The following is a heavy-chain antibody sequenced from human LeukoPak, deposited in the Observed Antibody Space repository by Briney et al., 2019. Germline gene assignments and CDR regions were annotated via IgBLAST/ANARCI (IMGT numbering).Heavy chain of an antibody. CDR2: IKQDGSEK. J-gene: IGHJ6*02. Sequence: PGGSLRLSCAASGFTFSSYWMNWVRQAPGKGLEWVANIKQDGSEKYYVDSVKGRFTISRDNAKNSLYLQMNSLRAEDTAVYYCARAANYYDTLTYGMDVWGQGTTVTVSS. CDR3: ARAANYYDTLTYGMDV. V-gene: IGHV3-7*01. D-gene: IGHD3-22*01. CDR1: GFTFSSYW.